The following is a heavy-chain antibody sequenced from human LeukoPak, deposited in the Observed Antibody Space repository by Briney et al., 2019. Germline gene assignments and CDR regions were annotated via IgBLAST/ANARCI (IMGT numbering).Heavy chain of an antibody. CDR3: SRGLRELHQYYFDY. J-gene: IGHJ4*01. D-gene: IGHD1-26*01. CDR1: GGTFSSYT. Sequence: SVKVSCKAYGGTFSSYTISWVRQAPGQGLEWMGRIIAILGIANYAQKFQGRVTITADKYTSTAYMELSSLRSEDTAVCYSSRGLRELHQYYFDYWGQGTLVTVSP. CDR2: IIAILGIA. V-gene: IGHV1-69*02.